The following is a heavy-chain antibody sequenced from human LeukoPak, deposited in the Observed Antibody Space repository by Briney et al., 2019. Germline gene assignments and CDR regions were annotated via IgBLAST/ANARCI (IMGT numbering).Heavy chain of an antibody. Sequence: GGSLRLSCSASGFPFSSYAMHWVRQAPGKGLEYVAAISDSGGSTYYADSVKGRFTISRDDSKNTLYLQMSSLRAEDTAVYFCVRGYSFGPYGMDVWGQGTTVTVSS. J-gene: IGHJ6*02. CDR3: VRGYSFGPYGMDV. CDR1: GFPFSSYA. D-gene: IGHD2-15*01. V-gene: IGHV3-64D*09. CDR2: ISDSGGST.